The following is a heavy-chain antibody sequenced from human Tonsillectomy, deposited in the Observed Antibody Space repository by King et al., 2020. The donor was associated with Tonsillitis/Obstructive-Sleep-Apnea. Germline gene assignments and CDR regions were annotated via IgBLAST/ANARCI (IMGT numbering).Heavy chain of an antibody. CDR1: GGSISSGGYY. Sequence: VPLQESGPGLVKPSQTLSLTCTVSGGSISSGGYYWRWIRQHPGKGLEWIGYIYYSGSTYYNPSLKSRVTISVDTSKNQFSLKLSSVTAADTAVYYCARVERGEAAAGYYYYMDVWGKGTTVTVSS. D-gene: IGHD6-13*01. CDR2: IYYSGST. J-gene: IGHJ6*03. CDR3: ARVERGEAAAGYYYYMDV. V-gene: IGHV4-31*03.